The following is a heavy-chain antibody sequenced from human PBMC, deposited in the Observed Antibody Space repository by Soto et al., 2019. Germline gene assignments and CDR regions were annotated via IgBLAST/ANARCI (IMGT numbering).Heavy chain of an antibody. CDR3: AKDLYSSGWYGPGTYYYGMDV. Sequence: PGGSLRLSCAASGFTFDDYTMHWVRQAPWKGLEWVSLISWDGGSTYYADSVKGRFTISRDNSKNSLYLQMNSLRTEDTALYYCAKDLYSSGWYGPGTYYYGMDVWGQGTTVTVSS. CDR1: GFTFDDYT. CDR2: ISWDGGST. D-gene: IGHD6-19*01. V-gene: IGHV3-43*01. J-gene: IGHJ6*02.